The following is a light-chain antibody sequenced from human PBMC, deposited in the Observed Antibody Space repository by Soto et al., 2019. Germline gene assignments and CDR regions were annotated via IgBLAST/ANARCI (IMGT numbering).Light chain of an antibody. CDR1: QSMSNN. Sequence: EIVMTQSPATLSVSPGARATLSCRASQSMSNNLAWYQQKPGQAPRLLIYGASTRYTGIPDRFSGSGSGTEFTLTISSLQSEDFAIYYCQQYHNWPPFTFGQGTRLEIK. CDR2: GAS. CDR3: QQYHNWPPFT. J-gene: IGKJ5*01. V-gene: IGKV3-15*01.